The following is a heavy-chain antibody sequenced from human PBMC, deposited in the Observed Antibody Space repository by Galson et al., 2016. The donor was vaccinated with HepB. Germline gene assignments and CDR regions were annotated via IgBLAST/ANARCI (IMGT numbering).Heavy chain of an antibody. D-gene: IGHD6-19*01. V-gene: IGHV3-9*01. CDR3: VKDMYSSGWHDAFDI. Sequence: SLRLSCAASGFTFDDHAMHWVRQVPGKGLEWVSGISWNSGSIGYADSVKGRFTISRDNAKNSLYVQMNSPRAEDTALYYCVKDMYSSGWHDAFDIWGQGTMVTVSS. CDR2: ISWNSGSI. J-gene: IGHJ3*02. CDR1: GFTFDDHA.